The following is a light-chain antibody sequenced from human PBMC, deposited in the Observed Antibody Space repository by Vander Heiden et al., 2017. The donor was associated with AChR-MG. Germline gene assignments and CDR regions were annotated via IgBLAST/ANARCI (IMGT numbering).Light chain of an antibody. CDR1: SSNIGEGYD. Sequence: QSVLTQPPSVSEAPGPRVTISCTGSSSNIGEGYDVHWYQQLPGTAPKLLIYGNSNRPSGVPDRFSGSKSGTSASLAITGLQAEDEADYYCQSYDSSLSGSNVFGTGTKVTVL. CDR3: QSYDSSLSGSNV. V-gene: IGLV1-40*01. J-gene: IGLJ1*01. CDR2: GNS.